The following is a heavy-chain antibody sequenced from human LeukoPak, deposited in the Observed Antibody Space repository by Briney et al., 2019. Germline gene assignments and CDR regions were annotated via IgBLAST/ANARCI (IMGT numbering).Heavy chain of an antibody. D-gene: IGHD3-10*01. J-gene: IGHJ5*02. CDR2: IIPIFGTA. V-gene: IGHV1-69*13. CDR3: ARAMVRGYNWFDP. CDR1: GGTFSSYA. Sequence: SVKVSCKASGGTFSSYAISWVRQAPGQGLEWMGGIIPIFGTANYAQKFQGRVTITADESTSTAYMELSSLRSEDTTVYYCARAMVRGYNWFDPWGQGTLVTVSS.